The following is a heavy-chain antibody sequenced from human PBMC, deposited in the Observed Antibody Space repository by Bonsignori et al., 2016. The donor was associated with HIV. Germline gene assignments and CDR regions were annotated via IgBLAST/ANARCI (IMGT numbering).Heavy chain of an antibody. J-gene: IGHJ4*02. CDR2: INHSGST. D-gene: IGHD2-2*01. CDR3: ARRPLLYIVVVPAAMPGVWDY. V-gene: IGHV4-34*01. Sequence: VRQAPGKGLEWIGEINHSGSTNYNPSLKSRVTISVDTSKNQLSLKMTSVTAADTAVYYCARRPLLYIVVVPAAMPGVWDYWGQGTLVTVSS.